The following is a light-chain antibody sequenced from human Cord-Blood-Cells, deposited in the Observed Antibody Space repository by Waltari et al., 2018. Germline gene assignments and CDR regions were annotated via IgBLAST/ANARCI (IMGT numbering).Light chain of an antibody. CDR1: QSVSSN. Sequence: EILMTQSTATLSVSPGERATLSCRASQSVSSNVAWYQQKPGQAPRLLIYGASTRATGIPARFSGSGSGTEFTLTISSLQSEDFAVYYCQQYNNWPPYTFGQGTKLEIK. J-gene: IGKJ2*01. V-gene: IGKV3-15*01. CDR3: QQYNNWPPYT. CDR2: GAS.